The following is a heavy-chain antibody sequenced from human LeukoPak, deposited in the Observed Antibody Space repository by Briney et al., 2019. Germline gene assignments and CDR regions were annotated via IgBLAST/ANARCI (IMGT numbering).Heavy chain of an antibody. D-gene: IGHD2-15*01. CDR3: ARGLGYCSGGICYSGAFDI. CDR1: GFTVSSNY. J-gene: IGHJ3*02. CDR2: IYSGGST. V-gene: IGHV3-53*01. Sequence: GGSLRLSCAASGFTVSSNYMSWVRQAPGKGLEWVSVIYSGGSTYYADSVKGRFTISRDNSKNTLYLQMNSLRAEDTAVYYCARGLGYCSGGICYSGAFDIWGQGTMVTVSS.